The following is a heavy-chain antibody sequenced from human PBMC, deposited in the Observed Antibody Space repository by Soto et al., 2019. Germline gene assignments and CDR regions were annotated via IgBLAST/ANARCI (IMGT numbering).Heavy chain of an antibody. Sequence: PGESLKISCKGSGYSFTSYWIGWVRQMPGKGLEWMGIIYPGDSDTRYSPSFQGQVTISRDNAKNSLYLQMNSLRAEDTAVYYCARDPNIVVVPAATYYYYGMDVWGQGTTVTVS. CDR2: IYPGDSDT. CDR3: ARDPNIVVVPAATYYYYGMDV. J-gene: IGHJ6*02. CDR1: GYSFTSYW. V-gene: IGHV5-51*01. D-gene: IGHD2-2*01.